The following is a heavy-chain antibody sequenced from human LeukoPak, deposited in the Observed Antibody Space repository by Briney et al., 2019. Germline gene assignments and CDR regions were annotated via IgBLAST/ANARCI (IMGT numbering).Heavy chain of an antibody. CDR3: ARRRVPAATPFDY. CDR2: INHSGST. D-gene: IGHD2-2*01. Sequence: PSETLSLTCAVYGGSFSGYYWSWIRHPPGKGLEWIGEINHSGSTNYNPSLKSRVTISVDTSKNQFSLKLSSVTAADTAVYYCARRRVPAATPFDYWGQGTLVTVSS. V-gene: IGHV4-34*01. J-gene: IGHJ4*02. CDR1: GGSFSGYY.